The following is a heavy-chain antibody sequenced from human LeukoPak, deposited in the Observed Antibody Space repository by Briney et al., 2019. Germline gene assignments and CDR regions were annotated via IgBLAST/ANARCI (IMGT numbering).Heavy chain of an antibody. V-gene: IGHV3-15*01. CDR2: IKSKTDGGTT. CDR1: GFTFSNAW. Sequence: GGPLRLSCAASGFTFSNAWMSWVRQAPGKGLEWVGRIKSKTDGGTTDYAAPVKGRFTISRDDSKNTLYLQMNSLKTEDTAVYYCTTDLRLGQVGATTAESDYWGQGTLVTVSS. J-gene: IGHJ4*02. D-gene: IGHD1-26*01. CDR3: TTDLRLGQVGATTAESDY.